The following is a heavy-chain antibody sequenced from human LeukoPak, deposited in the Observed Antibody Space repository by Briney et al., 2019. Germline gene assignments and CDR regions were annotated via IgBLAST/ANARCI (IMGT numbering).Heavy chain of an antibody. V-gene: IGHV4-4*02. CDR1: GGSISSSNW. J-gene: IGHJ6*02. D-gene: IGHD6-19*01. Sequence: PSGTLSLTCAVYGGSISSSNWWSWVRQPPGKGLEWIGEIYHSGSTNYNPSLKSRVTISVDKSKNQFSLKLSSVTAADTAVYYCARLPAGAYYYYGMDVWGQGTTVTVSS. CDR2: IYHSGST. CDR3: ARLPAGAYYYYGMDV.